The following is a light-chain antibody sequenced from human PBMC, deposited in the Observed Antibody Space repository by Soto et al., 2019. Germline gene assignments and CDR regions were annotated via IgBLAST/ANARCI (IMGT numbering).Light chain of an antibody. J-gene: IGLJ1*01. V-gene: IGLV1-40*01. CDR1: SSNIGTVYD. CDR2: DNS. Sequence: QLVLTQPPSVSGAPGQRVAISCTGSSSNIGTVYDVHWFQQLPGTAPKLVIYDNSHRPSGVPDRFSGSKSGTSASLAITGLQAEDEADYYCQSYDSNLSAYVFGTGTKLTVL. CDR3: QSYDSNLSAYV.